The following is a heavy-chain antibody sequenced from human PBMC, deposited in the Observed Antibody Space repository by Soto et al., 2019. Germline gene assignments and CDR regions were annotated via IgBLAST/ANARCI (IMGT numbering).Heavy chain of an antibody. Sequence: GASVKVSCKASGYTFTGYYMHWVRQAPGQGLEWMGWINPNSGGTNYAQKFQGWVTMTRDTSISTAYMELSRLRSDDTAVCYCARAGIAVASPPDYWGQGTLVTVSS. CDR2: INPNSGGT. CDR1: GYTFTGYY. D-gene: IGHD6-19*01. V-gene: IGHV1-2*04. CDR3: ARAGIAVASPPDY. J-gene: IGHJ4*02.